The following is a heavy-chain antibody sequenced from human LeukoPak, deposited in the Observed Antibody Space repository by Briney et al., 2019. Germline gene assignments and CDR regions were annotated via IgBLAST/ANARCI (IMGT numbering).Heavy chain of an antibody. J-gene: IGHJ4*02. CDR1: GFTFDDYG. Sequence: GGSPRLSCAASGFTFDDYGMSWVRQAPGKGLEWVSGINWNGGSTGYADSVKGRFTISRDNAKNSLYLQMNSLRAEDTALYHCARGSGVNYYDSSGHDYWGQGTLVTVSS. CDR2: INWNGGST. CDR3: ARGSGVNYYDSSGHDY. D-gene: IGHD3-22*01. V-gene: IGHV3-20*01.